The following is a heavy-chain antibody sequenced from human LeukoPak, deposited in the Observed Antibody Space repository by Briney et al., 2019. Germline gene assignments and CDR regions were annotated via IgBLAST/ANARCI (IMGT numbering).Heavy chain of an antibody. CDR2: LSDSGGIT. Sequence: GGSLRLSCAASGFAFSSYAMTWVRQAPGKGLEWVSALSDSGGITHYAGSVKGRFTISRDNSKNTLYLQMNSLRAEDTAVYYCASARESLGPFDYWGQGTLVTVSS. V-gene: IGHV3-23*01. CDR1: GFAFSSYA. J-gene: IGHJ4*02. D-gene: IGHD3-10*01. CDR3: ASARESLGPFDY.